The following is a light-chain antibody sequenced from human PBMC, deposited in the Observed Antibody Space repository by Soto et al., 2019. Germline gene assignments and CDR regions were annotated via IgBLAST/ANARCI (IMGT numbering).Light chain of an antibody. CDR1: QTVGSY. Sequence: EAVLTQSPATLSLSPGERATLSCMASQTVGSYLAWYQQKPGQAPRLLIYDASSRATGIPARFSGSGSGTDFTLTISSLEPEDFAVYYCQQRSNWLSLTFGGGTKVDIK. V-gene: IGKV3-11*01. CDR3: QQRSNWLSLT. J-gene: IGKJ4*01. CDR2: DAS.